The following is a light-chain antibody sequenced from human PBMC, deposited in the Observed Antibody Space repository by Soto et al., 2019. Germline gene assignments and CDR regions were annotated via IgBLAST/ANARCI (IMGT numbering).Light chain of an antibody. J-gene: IGKJ3*01. Sequence: ELVLTQSPATLSLSPGERATLSCRASQSVSSYLAWYQQTPGHAPRLLIYDASNRATGIPARFSGSGSGTDFPLTISSLEPEDFAVYYCQQRSYGSTFTFCPGTKGAI. CDR2: DAS. CDR3: QQRSYGSTFT. V-gene: IGKV3-11*01. CDR1: QSVSSY.